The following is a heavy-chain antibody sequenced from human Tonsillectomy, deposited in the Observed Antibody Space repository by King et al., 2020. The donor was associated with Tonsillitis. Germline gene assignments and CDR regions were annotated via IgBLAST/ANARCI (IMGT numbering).Heavy chain of an antibody. Sequence: VQLVESGGGLVKPGGSLRLSCAASGFTFSNAWMNWVRQAPGKGLEWVGRIKSKTDGGTTDYAAPVKGRFTISRDDSKNTLYLQMNSLKTEDTAVYYCTTVFVVVVAAMPDAFDIWGQGTMVTVSS. D-gene: IGHD2-15*01. CDR1: GFTFSNAW. CDR3: TTVFVVVVAAMPDAFDI. J-gene: IGHJ3*02. V-gene: IGHV3-15*07. CDR2: IKSKTDGGTT.